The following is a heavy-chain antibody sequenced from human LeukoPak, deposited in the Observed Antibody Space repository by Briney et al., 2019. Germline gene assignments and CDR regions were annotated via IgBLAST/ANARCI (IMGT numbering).Heavy chain of an antibody. D-gene: IGHD6-13*01. CDR2: INHSGST. CDR1: GGSFSGYY. V-gene: IGHV4-34*01. Sequence: SETLSLTCAVYGGSFSGYYWSWIRQPPGKGLEWTGEINHSGSTNYNPSLKSRVTISVDTSKNQFSLKLTSVTAADTAVYYCARHDSSWIDYWGQGTLVTVAS. CDR3: ARHDSSWIDY. J-gene: IGHJ4*02.